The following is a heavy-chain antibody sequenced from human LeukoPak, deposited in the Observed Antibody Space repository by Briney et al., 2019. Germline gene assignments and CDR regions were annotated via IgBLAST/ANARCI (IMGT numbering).Heavy chain of an antibody. Sequence: KPSETLSLTCTVSGYSISSGYYWGWIRQPPRKGLEWIGSIYHSGSTYYNPSLKSRVTISVDTSKNQFSLKLSSVTAADTAVYYCARGDSGSYYPNFDYWGQGTLVTVSS. CDR1: GYSISSGYY. CDR3: ARGDSGSYYPNFDY. CDR2: IYHSGST. D-gene: IGHD1-26*01. V-gene: IGHV4-38-2*02. J-gene: IGHJ4*02.